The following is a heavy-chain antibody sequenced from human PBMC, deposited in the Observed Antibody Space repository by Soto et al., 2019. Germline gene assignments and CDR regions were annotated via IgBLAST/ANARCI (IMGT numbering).Heavy chain of an antibody. J-gene: IGHJ4*02. CDR2: IYYSGTN. CDR3: ARREIQGPIDY. Sequence: QVQLQESGPGLVKPSDTLSLTCAVSGYSISSSNWWGWIRQPPGKGLEWIGYIYYSGTNYYNPSLNSRVTMSVDTSKNQFSLKLTSVTAVDTAGYYCARREIQGPIDYWGQGTLVTVSS. V-gene: IGHV4-28*01. D-gene: IGHD1-26*01. CDR1: GYSISSSNW.